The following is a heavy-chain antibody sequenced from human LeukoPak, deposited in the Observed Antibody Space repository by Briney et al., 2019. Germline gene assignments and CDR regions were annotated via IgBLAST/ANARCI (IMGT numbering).Heavy chain of an antibody. CDR3: ARDDRSLISFDWYFDL. V-gene: IGHV4-4*07. CDR1: GGSISSYY. CDR2: IYTSGST. J-gene: IGHJ2*01. D-gene: IGHD6-13*01. Sequence: SETLSLTCTVSGGSISSYYWSWIRQPAGKGLEWIGRIYTSGSTNYNPSLKSRVTMSVDTSKNQFSLKLSSVTAADTVVYYCARDDRSLISFDWYFDLWGRGTLVTVSS.